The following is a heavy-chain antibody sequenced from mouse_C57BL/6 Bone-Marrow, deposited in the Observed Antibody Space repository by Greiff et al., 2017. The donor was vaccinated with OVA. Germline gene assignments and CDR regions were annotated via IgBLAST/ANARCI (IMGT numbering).Heavy chain of an antibody. CDR3: ASDYFYAMDY. D-gene: IGHD1-1*01. CDR2: ISDGGSYT. V-gene: IGHV5-4*01. Sequence: VQLKESGGGLVKPGGSLKLSCAASGFTFSSYAMSWVRQTPEKRLEWVATISDGGSYTYYPDNVKGRFTISRDNAKNNLYLQMSHLKSEDTAMYYCASDYFYAMDYWGQGTSVTVSS. J-gene: IGHJ4*01. CDR1: GFTFSSYA.